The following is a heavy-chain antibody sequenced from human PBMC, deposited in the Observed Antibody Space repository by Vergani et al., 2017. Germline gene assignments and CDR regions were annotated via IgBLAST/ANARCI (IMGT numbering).Heavy chain of an antibody. J-gene: IGHJ6*03. Sequence: VQLVESGGGVVQPGRSLRLSCAASGFTFSSYSMNWVRQAPGKGLEWVSYISSSSSTIYYADSVKGRFTISRDNAKNSLYLQMNSLRAEDTAVYYCARDRRYCSGGSCDYYYMDVWGKGTTVTVSS. V-gene: IGHV3-48*01. CDR2: ISSSSSTI. D-gene: IGHD2-15*01. CDR3: ARDRRYCSGGSCDYYYMDV. CDR1: GFTFSSYS.